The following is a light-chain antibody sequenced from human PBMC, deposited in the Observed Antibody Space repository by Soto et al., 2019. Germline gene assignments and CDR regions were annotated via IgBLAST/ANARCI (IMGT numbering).Light chain of an antibody. CDR1: QSVSSNY. CDR2: GAS. CDR3: QQYDSSPST. J-gene: IGKJ5*01. V-gene: IGKV3-20*01. Sequence: EIVLTQSPGTLSLSPGERATLSCRASQSVSSNYLAWYRQRPGQAPRLLIYGASSRATGIPDRFSGSGSGTDFTLTISRLEPEDFAVYYCQQYDSSPSTFGQGTRLEIK.